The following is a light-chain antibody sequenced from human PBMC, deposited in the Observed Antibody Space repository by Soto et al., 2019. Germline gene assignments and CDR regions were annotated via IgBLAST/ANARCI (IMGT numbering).Light chain of an antibody. V-gene: IGKV3-15*01. CDR3: QQRSNWPSSIT. J-gene: IGKJ5*01. CDR2: GAS. Sequence: EIVLSLSPGTLSWSPGERATLSGRAIQSVSSNLAWYQQKPGQAPRLLIYGASTRATGIPARFSGSGSGTEFTLTISSLQSEDFAVYYCQQRSNWPSSITFGQGTRLEIK. CDR1: QSVSSN.